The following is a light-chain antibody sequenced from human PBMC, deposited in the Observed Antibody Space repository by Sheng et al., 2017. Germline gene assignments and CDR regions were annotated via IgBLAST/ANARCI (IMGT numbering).Light chain of an antibody. V-gene: IGKV1-39*01. CDR1: QSISSY. CDR2: AAS. Sequence: DIQMTQSPSSLSASVGDRVTITCRASQSISSYLNWYQQKPGKAPKLLIYAASSLQSGVPSRXSGSGSGTDFTLTISSLQPEDFATYYCQQSYSTPCTFGQGTKLEIK. J-gene: IGKJ2*02. CDR3: QQSYSTPCT.